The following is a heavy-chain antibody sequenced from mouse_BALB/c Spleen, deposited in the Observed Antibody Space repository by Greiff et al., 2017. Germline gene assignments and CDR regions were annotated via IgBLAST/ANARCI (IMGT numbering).Heavy chain of an antibody. CDR3: ARDGSSSWFAY. V-gene: IGHV5-6*02. J-gene: IGHJ3*01. D-gene: IGHD1-1*01. CDR1: GFTFSSYG. Sequence: EVMLVESGGDLVKPGGSLKLSCAASGFTFSSYGMSWVRQTPDKRLEWVATISSGGSYTYYPDSVKGRFTISRDNAKNTLYLQMSSLKSEDTAMYYCARDGSSSWFAYWGQGTLVTVSA. CDR2: ISSGGSYT.